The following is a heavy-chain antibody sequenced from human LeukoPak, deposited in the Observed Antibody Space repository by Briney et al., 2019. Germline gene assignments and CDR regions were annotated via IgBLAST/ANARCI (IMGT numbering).Heavy chain of an antibody. V-gene: IGHV4-38-2*02. CDR2: IYHSGST. CDR1: GYSISIGYY. Sequence: SETRSLTCTVSGYSISIGYYWGWSRQPPGKGREWIGTIYHSGSTYYNPSLKSRVTISVDTSKNQFSLKLTSVTAADTAVYYCARVRGYCSSTICYRYYFDYWGQGTLVTVSS. J-gene: IGHJ4*02. CDR3: ARVRGYCSSTICYRYYFDY. D-gene: IGHD2-2*01.